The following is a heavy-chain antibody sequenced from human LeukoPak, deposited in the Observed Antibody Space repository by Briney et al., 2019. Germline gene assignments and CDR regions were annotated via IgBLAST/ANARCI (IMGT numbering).Heavy chain of an antibody. CDR3: ATVPLLWFGESPWALDY. CDR2: IIPIFGTT. D-gene: IGHD3-10*01. V-gene: IGHV1-69*06. Sequence: ASVKVSCKTSGGTFSSYAITWVRQTPGQGLEWMGGIIPIFGTTNYAQKFQDRVTITADKSTSTAYMKLSSLRSEDTAVYYCATVPLLWFGESPWALDYWGQGTLVTVSS. CDR1: GGTFSSYA. J-gene: IGHJ4*02.